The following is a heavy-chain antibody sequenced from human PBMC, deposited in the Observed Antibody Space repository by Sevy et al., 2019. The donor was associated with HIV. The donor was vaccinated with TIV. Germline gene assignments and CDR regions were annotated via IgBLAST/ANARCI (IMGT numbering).Heavy chain of an antibody. CDR2: ISSISNYI. Sequence: GGSLRLSCAASGFTFSDYNMNWVRQAPGKGLEWVSSISSISNYIYYADSVKGRFTISRDNAKNSLYRQMNSLRAEDTAVYYCARETSSFGEGIYYGMDVWGQGTTVTVSS. CDR3: ARETSSFGEGIYYGMDV. CDR1: GFTFSDYN. J-gene: IGHJ6*02. D-gene: IGHD3-10*01. V-gene: IGHV3-21*01.